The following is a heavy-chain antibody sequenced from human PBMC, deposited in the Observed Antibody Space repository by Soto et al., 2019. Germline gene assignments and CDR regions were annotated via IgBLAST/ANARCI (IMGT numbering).Heavy chain of an antibody. CDR3: ARSGYDSPSPSIDY. D-gene: IGHD5-12*01. V-gene: IGHV3-48*02. CDR1: GFTFSSYS. Sequence: SLRLSCAASGFTFSSYSMNWVHQAPGKGLEWVSYISSSSSTIYYADSVKGRFTISRDNAKNSLYLQMNSLRDEDTAVYYCARSGYDSPSPSIDYWGQGTLVTVS. CDR2: ISSSSSTI. J-gene: IGHJ4*02.